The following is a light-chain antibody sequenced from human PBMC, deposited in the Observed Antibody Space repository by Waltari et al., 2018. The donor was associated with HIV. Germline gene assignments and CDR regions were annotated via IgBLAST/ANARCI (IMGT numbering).Light chain of an antibody. V-gene: IGKV3-11*01. Sequence: EIVLTQSPATLSLSPGERATLSCRASQCASSYLAWYQQKPGQAPRLLIYDASNRATCIPARFSGSGSGTDFTLTISSLEPEDFAVYYCQQRSNWPPGGTFGGGTKVEIK. CDR1: QCASSY. CDR2: DAS. J-gene: IGKJ4*01. CDR3: QQRSNWPPGGT.